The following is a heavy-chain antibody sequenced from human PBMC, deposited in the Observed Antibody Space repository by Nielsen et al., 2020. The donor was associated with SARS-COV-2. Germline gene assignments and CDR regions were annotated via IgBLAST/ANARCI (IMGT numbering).Heavy chain of an antibody. CDR3: ARASDYSNYDAFDI. V-gene: IGHV3-33*05. Sequence: LSLTCAASGFTFSSYGMHWVRQAPGKGLEWVAVISYDGSNKYYADSVKGRFTISRDNSKNTLYLQMNSLRAEDTAVYYCARASDYSNYDAFDIWAKGQWSPSLQ. J-gene: IGHJ3*02. CDR2: ISYDGSNK. D-gene: IGHD4-11*01. CDR1: GFTFSSYG.